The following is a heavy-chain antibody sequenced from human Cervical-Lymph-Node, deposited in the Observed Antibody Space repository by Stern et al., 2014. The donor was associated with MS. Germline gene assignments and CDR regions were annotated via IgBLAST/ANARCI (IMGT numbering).Heavy chain of an antibody. D-gene: IGHD1-1*01. CDR2: ISGSGST. CDR1: GGSIRSGGYS. Sequence: QLQLQESGPGLVKPSQTLSLTCTVSGGSIRSGGYSWGWIRQHPGKGLEWIGYISGSGSTDYNPSLLSRLTISVDPSQNQFSLELTSVTAADTAVYFCARERFGMTNYYFGMDVWGPGTTVTVSS. CDR3: ARERFGMTNYYFGMDV. J-gene: IGHJ6*02. V-gene: IGHV4-31*03.